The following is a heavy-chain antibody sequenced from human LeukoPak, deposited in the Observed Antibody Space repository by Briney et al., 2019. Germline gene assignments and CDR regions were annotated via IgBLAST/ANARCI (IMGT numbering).Heavy chain of an antibody. CDR1: GFTFSSYS. D-gene: IGHD3-10*01. J-gene: IGHJ4*02. CDR3: AKDLELLWFGELLPMPFDY. CDR2: ISSSSSYI. V-gene: IGHV3-21*04. Sequence: GGSLRLSCAASGFTFSSYSMNWVRQAPGKGLEWVSSISSSSSYIYYADSVKGRFTISRDNSKNTLYLQMNSLRAEDTAVYYCAKDLELLWFGELLPMPFDYWGQGTLVTVSS.